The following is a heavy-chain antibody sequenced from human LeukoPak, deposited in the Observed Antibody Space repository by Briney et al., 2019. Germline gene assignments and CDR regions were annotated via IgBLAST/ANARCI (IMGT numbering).Heavy chain of an antibody. V-gene: IGHV7-4-1*02. Sequence: ASVKVSCKASGYTFTSYYMHWVRQAPGQGLEWMGWINTNTGKPMYAQGFTGRFVFSLDTSVSTAYLQITSLKAEDTALYYCARDSWDYDDSSGYYQNYWGQGTLVTVSS. CDR3: ARDSWDYDDSSGYYQNY. J-gene: IGHJ4*02. D-gene: IGHD3-22*01. CDR1: GYTFTSYY. CDR2: INTNTGKP.